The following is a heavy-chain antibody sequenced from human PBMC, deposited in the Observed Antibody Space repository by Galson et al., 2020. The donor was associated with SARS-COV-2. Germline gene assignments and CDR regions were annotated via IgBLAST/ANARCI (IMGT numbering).Heavy chain of an antibody. Sequence: GGSLRLSCAASGFIFTDYAMSWVRQAPGKGLEWVSSIGGDGRNTYYVDSVKGRFTISRDQAKNTLYLQMNSLRAEDTALYFCARDRAGSFPNWFDPWGQGTRVTVSS. CDR2: IGGDGRNT. CDR3: ARDRAGSFPNWFDP. D-gene: IGHD1-26*01. J-gene: IGHJ5*02. CDR1: GFIFTDYA. V-gene: IGHV3-23*01.